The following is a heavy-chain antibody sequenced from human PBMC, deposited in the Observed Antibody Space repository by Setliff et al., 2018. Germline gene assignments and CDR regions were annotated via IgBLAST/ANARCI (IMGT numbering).Heavy chain of an antibody. V-gene: IGHV4-61*09. Sequence: PSETLSLTCTVSGGSISSGSYYWSWIRQPAGKGLEWIGHIYTSGSTNYNPSLKSRVTISVDTSKNQFSLKLSSVTAADTAVYYCASQGFSRYYYYYGMDVWGQGTTVTVSS. CDR1: GGSISSGSYY. CDR3: ASQGFSRYYYYYGMDV. J-gene: IGHJ6*02. CDR2: IYTSGST. D-gene: IGHD3-10*01.